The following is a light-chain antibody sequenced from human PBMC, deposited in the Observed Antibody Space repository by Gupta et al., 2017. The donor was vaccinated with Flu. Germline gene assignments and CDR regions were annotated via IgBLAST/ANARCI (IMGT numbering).Light chain of an antibody. V-gene: IGLV3-1*01. CDR1: KLGDKY. J-gene: IGLJ2*01. CDR3: QAWDSSTAV. CDR2: QDS. Sequence: SYELTQPPSVSVSPGPTASITCSGDKLGDKYACWYQQNPGQSPVLVIYQDSKRPSGIPERFSGSNSGNTATLTISGTQAMDEADYYCQAWDSSTAVFGGGTKLTVL.